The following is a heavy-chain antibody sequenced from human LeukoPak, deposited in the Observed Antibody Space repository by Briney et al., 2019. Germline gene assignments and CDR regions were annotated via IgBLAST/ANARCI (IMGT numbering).Heavy chain of an antibody. J-gene: IGHJ4*02. CDR2: IYYSGST. CDR3: ARGGRGYSGYDYGFDY. D-gene: IGHD5-12*01. CDR1: GGSISSYS. V-gene: IGHV4-59*12. Sequence: PSETLSLTCTVSGGSISSYSWNWVRQPPGKGLEWIGYIYYSGSTSYNPSLKSRVTISVDTSKNQFSLKLSSVTAADTAVYYCARGGRGYSGYDYGFDYWGQGTLVTVSS.